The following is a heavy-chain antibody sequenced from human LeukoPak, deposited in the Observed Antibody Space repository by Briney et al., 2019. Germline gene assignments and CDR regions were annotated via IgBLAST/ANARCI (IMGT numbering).Heavy chain of an antibody. J-gene: IGHJ4*02. CDR2: ISGSGGST. Sequence: QPGGSLRLFCAASGFTFAEYAMSWVRQAPGEGLEWVSAISGSGGSTYYADSVKGRFTIYRDNSKNTLYLSMNSLRAEYTAIYYCTKVPSANGMIVVVTPTKFDYWGQGTLVTVSS. V-gene: IGHV3-23*01. CDR1: GFTFAEYA. D-gene: IGHD3-22*01. CDR3: TKVPSANGMIVVVTPTKFDY.